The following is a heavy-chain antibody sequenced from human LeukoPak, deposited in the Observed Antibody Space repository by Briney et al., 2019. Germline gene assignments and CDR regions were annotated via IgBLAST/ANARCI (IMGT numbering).Heavy chain of an antibody. CDR1: GFTFSSYA. V-gene: IGHV3-7*03. CDR3: AAWGSGNY. CDR2: INGDGSEK. D-gene: IGHD7-27*01. Sequence: GGSLRLSCAASGFTFSSYAMHWVRQAPGKGLEWVAKINGDGSEKDYVGSVKGRFTISRDNAEKLVHLQMNSLGDEDTAVYYCAAWGSGNYWGQGTLVTVSS. J-gene: IGHJ4*02.